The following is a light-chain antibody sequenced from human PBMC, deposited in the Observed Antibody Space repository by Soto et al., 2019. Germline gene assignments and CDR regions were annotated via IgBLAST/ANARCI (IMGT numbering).Light chain of an antibody. CDR3: QQSYFKGFT. J-gene: IGKJ3*01. CDR2: AAS. V-gene: IGKV1-39*01. CDR1: QSISSY. Sequence: DIQMTQSPSSLSASVGDRVTITCRASQSISSYLNWYQQKPGKAPKLLIYAASSLQSGVPSRFSGSGSGTDFTLTISSLQPEDFATYYCQQSYFKGFTFGPGTKVDIK.